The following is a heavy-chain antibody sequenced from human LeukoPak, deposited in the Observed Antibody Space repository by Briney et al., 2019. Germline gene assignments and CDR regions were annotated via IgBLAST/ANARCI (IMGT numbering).Heavy chain of an antibody. D-gene: IGHD6-13*01. Sequence: GGSLRLSCAASGFIVSHNYMTWVRQAPGKGLEWISVIYNDGTTYYADSVKGRFTISRDQANNTLYLQMNTLRDEDTAVYYCARGPRYSFYWGQGTLVSVSS. V-gene: IGHV3-53*01. J-gene: IGHJ4*02. CDR3: ARGPRYSFY. CDR1: GFIVSHNY. CDR2: IYNDGTT.